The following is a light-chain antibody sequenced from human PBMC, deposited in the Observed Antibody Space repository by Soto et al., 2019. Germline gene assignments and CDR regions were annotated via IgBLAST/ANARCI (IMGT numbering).Light chain of an antibody. Sequence: EIVLTQSSGTLSLSPGERASLSCRASQSLTSSYLAWYQQKPGQAPRLLIYGASSRATGIPDRFSGSGSGTDFTLTISRLEPEDFAVYYCHQCYSSRTFGQGTKVDIK. J-gene: IGKJ1*01. V-gene: IGKV3-20*01. CDR2: GAS. CDR1: QSLTSSY. CDR3: HQCYSSRT.